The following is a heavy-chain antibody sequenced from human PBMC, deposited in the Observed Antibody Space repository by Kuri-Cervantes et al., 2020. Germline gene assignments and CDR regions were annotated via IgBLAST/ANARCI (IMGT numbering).Heavy chain of an antibody. CDR3: ARPPKRAYSSGYSYFDY. D-gene: IGHD3-22*01. V-gene: IGHV3-33*01. J-gene: IGHJ4*02. CDR2: IWYDGSNK. CDR1: GFTFSSYG. Sequence: GGSLRLSCAASGFTFSSYGMHWVRQAPGKGLEWAAVIWYDGSNKYYADSVKGRFTISRDNSKNTLYLQMNSLRAEDTAVYYCARPPKRAYSSGYSYFDYWGQGTLVTVSS.